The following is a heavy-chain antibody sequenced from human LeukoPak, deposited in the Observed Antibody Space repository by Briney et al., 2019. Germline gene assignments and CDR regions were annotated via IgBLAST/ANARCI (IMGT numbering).Heavy chain of an antibody. CDR1: GGPFSGYY. Sequence: SETLSLTCAVYGGPFSGYYWSWIRQPPGKGLEWIGEINHSGSTNYNPSLKSRVTISVDTSKNQFSLKLSSVTAADTAVYYCARTRGQLWPISDYWGQGTLVTVSS. CDR2: INHSGST. V-gene: IGHV4-34*01. CDR3: ARTRGQLWPISDY. D-gene: IGHD5-18*01. J-gene: IGHJ4*02.